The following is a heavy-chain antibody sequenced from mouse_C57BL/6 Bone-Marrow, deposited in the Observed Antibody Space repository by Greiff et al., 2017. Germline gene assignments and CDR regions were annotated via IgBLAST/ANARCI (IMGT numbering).Heavy chain of an antibody. D-gene: IGHD2-5*01. Sequence: VQLQQPGAELVKPGASVKMSCKASGYTFTSYWITWVKQRPGQGLEWIGDIYPGSGSTNYNEKFKSKATLTVDTSSSTAYMRLSSLTSEDSAVYYCARPYYSNYWYFDVWGTGTTVTVSS. CDR2: IYPGSGST. V-gene: IGHV1-55*01. CDR3: ARPYYSNYWYFDV. CDR1: GYTFTSYW. J-gene: IGHJ1*03.